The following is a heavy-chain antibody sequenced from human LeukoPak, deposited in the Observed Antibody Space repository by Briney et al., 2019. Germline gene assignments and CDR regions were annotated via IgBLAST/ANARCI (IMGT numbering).Heavy chain of an antibody. CDR1: GYSISSGYY. Sequence: SETLSLTCNVSGYSISSGYYWGWIRQPPGKGPEWIGNIYHSGSTYYNPSLKSRVTISVDTSKNRFSLKLSSVTAADTAVYYCARVYSYISDYFDYWGQGTLVTVSS. D-gene: IGHD5-18*01. V-gene: IGHV4-38-2*02. CDR3: ARVYSYISDYFDY. CDR2: IYHSGST. J-gene: IGHJ4*02.